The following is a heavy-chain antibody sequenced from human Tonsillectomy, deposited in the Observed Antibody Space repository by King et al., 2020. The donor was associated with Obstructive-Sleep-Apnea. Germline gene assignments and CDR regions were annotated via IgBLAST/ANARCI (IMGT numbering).Heavy chain of an antibody. V-gene: IGHV4-39*07. CDR1: GGSISSRSYY. Sequence: LQLQESGPGLVKPSETLSLTCTVSGGSISSRSYYWGWIRQPPGKGLEWIGSIYYSGSTYYNPSLKSRVTISVDTSKNQFSLKLSSVTAADTAVYYCARGPRYCSGGNCPEYFQYWGQGTLVTVSS. CDR3: ARGPRYCSGGNCPEYFQY. D-gene: IGHD2-15*01. CDR2: IYYSGST. J-gene: IGHJ1*01.